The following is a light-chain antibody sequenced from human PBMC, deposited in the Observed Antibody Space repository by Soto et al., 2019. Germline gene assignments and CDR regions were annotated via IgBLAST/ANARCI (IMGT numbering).Light chain of an antibody. CDR3: QQYGSSPLT. V-gene: IGKV3-20*01. CDR1: QSVSSSS. CDR2: GAS. Sequence: EIVLTQSPGTLSLSPGERATLSCRASQSVSSSSLAWYQQKPGQAPRLLIYGASSRATGIPDRFSGSGSGTDFTLTISRLEPEDFAVYYCQQYGSSPLTFGQGTKVYIK. J-gene: IGKJ1*01.